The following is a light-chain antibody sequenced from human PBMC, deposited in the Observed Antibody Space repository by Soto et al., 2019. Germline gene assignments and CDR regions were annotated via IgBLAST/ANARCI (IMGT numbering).Light chain of an antibody. J-gene: IGKJ4*01. CDR3: QQYAQLLPVT. CDR2: GTF. V-gene: IGKV3-20*01. CDR1: QSVSSN. Sequence: ETVLTQSPGTLSLSPGETVALFCRASQSVSSNLAWYHQRPGQPPRLLMHGTFTRAAGIPDRFIGSGFGTDFTLTISRLEPEDFGVYYCQQYAQLLPVTFGGGTTVEFK.